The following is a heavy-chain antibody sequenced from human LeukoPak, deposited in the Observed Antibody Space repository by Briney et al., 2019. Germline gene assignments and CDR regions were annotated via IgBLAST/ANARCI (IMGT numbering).Heavy chain of an antibody. Sequence: GGSLRLSCAASGFTFSSYAMGWVRQAPGKGLEWVSSIDSTGTITYYADSVKGRFTMSRENSMNTLHLQMNSLRVEDTAVYYCAKISIGTQNFDYWGQGTLVTVSS. CDR3: AKISIGTQNFDY. CDR1: GFTFSSYA. V-gene: IGHV3-23*05. CDR2: IDSTGTIT. D-gene: IGHD2/OR15-2a*01. J-gene: IGHJ4*02.